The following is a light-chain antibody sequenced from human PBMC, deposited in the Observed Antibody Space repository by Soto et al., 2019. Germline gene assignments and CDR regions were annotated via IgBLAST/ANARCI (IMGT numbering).Light chain of an antibody. CDR2: GAS. Sequence: EIVLTQSPGTLSLSPGERATLSCRASQSVSSSYLAWYQQKPGQAPRLLIYGASSRATGIPDRFSCSGSGTYFTLTISRLEPEDFAVYYCQQYGSWWTFGQGTKVEIK. J-gene: IGKJ1*01. CDR1: QSVSSSY. CDR3: QQYGSWWT. V-gene: IGKV3-20*01.